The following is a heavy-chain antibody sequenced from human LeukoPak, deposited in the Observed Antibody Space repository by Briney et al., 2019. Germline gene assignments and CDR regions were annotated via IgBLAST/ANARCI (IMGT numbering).Heavy chain of an antibody. CDR2: INPNSGGT. CDR3: ARESGGGYSYGRGDY. CDR1: GYTFTGYY. D-gene: IGHD5-18*01. Sequence: ASVKVSCKASGYTFTGYYMHWVRQAPGQGLEWMGRINPNSGGTNYAQKFQGRVTMTRDTSISTAYLKLSRLRSDDTAVYYCARESGGGYSYGRGDYWGQGTLVTVSS. V-gene: IGHV1-2*06. J-gene: IGHJ4*02.